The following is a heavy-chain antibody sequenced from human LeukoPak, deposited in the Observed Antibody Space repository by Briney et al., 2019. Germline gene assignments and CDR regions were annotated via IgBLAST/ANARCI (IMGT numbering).Heavy chain of an antibody. V-gene: IGHV1-69*13. Sequence: ASVKVSCKASGGTFSSYAISWVRQAPGQGLEWMGGIIPIFGTANYAQKFQGRVTITADESTSTAYMELSSLRSEDTAVYYCARDSERYYYDSSGYFFDYWGQGTLVTVSS. CDR1: GGTFSSYA. D-gene: IGHD3-22*01. J-gene: IGHJ4*02. CDR3: ARDSERYYYDSSGYFFDY. CDR2: IIPIFGTA.